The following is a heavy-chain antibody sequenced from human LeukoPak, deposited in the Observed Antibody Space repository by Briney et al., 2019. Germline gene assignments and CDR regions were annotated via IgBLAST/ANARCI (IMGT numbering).Heavy chain of an antibody. V-gene: IGHV3-21*01. J-gene: IGHJ6*02. D-gene: IGHD3-22*01. CDR3: ARDTYYYGSSGYWYYYGMDV. CDR1: GFTFSSYS. CDR2: TSSSSSYI. Sequence: GGSLRLSCAASGFTFSSYSMNWVRQAPGKGLEWVSSTSSSSSYIYYADSVKGRFTISRDNAKNSLYLQMNSLRAEDTAVYYCARDTYYYGSSGYWYYYGMDVWGQGTTVTVSS.